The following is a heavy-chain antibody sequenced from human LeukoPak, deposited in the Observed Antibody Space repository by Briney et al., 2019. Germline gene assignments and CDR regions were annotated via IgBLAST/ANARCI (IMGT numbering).Heavy chain of an antibody. CDR2: IYYSGST. Sequence: SETLSLTCTVSGGSISSSSYSWGWIRQTPGKGLEWIGSIYYSGSTYYNPSLKSRVTISVDTSKKQFSLKLSSVTAADTAVYYCARGLTYWQQLANWREDWFDPWGQGTLVTVSS. V-gene: IGHV4-39*01. CDR3: ARGLTYWQQLANWREDWFDP. J-gene: IGHJ5*02. CDR1: GGSISSSSYS. D-gene: IGHD6-13*01.